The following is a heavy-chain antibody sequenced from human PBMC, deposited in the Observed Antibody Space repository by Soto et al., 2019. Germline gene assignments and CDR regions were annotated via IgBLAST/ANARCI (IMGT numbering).Heavy chain of an antibody. J-gene: IGHJ4*02. D-gene: IGHD2-15*01. CDR3: ARGLYCSGGSCSRNTLDY. CDR1: GGSISSYY. V-gene: IGHV4-59*01. CDR2: IYYSGST. Sequence: SETLSLTCTVSGGSISSYYWSWIRQPPGKGLEWIGYIYYSGSTNYNPSLKSRVTISVDTSKNQFSLKLSSVTAADTAVYYCARGLYCSGGSCSRNTLDYWGQGTLVTVSS.